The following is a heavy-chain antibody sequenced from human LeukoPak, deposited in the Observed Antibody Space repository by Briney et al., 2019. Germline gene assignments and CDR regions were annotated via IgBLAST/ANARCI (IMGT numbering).Heavy chain of an antibody. V-gene: IGHV3-21*01. J-gene: IGHJ4*02. CDR1: GFLFSDFIEHT. D-gene: IGHD2-21*01. CDR3: AREFSVVGNFDY. CDR2: ISSTITSI. Sequence: GGSLRLSCADSGFLFSDFIEHTMVWVRQAPGEGLAWVSYISSTITSISYADAVRGRFSISRDNAQRSLYLHMNSLRDEDTAVYYCAREFSVVGNFDYWGQGTLVIVSS.